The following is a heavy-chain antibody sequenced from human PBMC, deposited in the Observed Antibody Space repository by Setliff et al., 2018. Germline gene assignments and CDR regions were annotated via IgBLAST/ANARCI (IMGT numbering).Heavy chain of an antibody. CDR1: GVSISDGHF. CDR2: IDRTGNR. CDR3: ARRDEYLQFWEFFDF. Sequence: SETLSLTCAVSGVSISDGHFWGWIRQPPGKGLEWIGSIDRTGNRYYNSPLRSRVTLSIDMSRNEFSLELRSMTAADTAMYYCARRDEYLQFWEFFDFWGQGILVTVSS. D-gene: IGHD3-10*01. V-gene: IGHV4-38-2*01. J-gene: IGHJ4*02.